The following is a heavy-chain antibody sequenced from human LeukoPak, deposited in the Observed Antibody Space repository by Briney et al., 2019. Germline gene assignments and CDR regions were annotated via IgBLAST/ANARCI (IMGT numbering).Heavy chain of an antibody. D-gene: IGHD1-26*01. V-gene: IGHV3-13*01. Sequence: GGSLRLSCAASGFTFENYDMHWVRHATGKGLDWVSAIDTLGNTYYVDSVKGRFTISRENARNSLYLQMNNLRDGDTAVYYCIRIRTREHQYGMDVWGQGTTVTVSS. CDR3: IRIRTREHQYGMDV. CDR2: IDTLGNT. J-gene: IGHJ6*02. CDR1: GFTFENYD.